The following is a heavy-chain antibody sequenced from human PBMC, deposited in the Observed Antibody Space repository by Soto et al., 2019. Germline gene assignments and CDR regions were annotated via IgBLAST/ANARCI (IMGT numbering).Heavy chain of an antibody. Sequence: SETLSLTCTVSGGSISSYCWSWIRQPPGKGLEWIGYIYYSGSTNYNPSLKSRVTISVDTSKNQFSLKLSSVTAADTAVYYCARDRWFGELFGWFDPWGQGTLVTVSS. CDR3: ARDRWFGELFGWFDP. J-gene: IGHJ5*02. CDR2: IYYSGST. V-gene: IGHV4-59*01. CDR1: GGSISSYC. D-gene: IGHD3-10*01.